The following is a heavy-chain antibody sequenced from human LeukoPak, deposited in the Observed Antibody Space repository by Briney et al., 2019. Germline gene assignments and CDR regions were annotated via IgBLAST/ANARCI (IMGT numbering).Heavy chain of an antibody. CDR1: GGSFSGYY. D-gene: IGHD3-10*01. CDR2: IYYSGST. Sequence: PSETLSLTCAVYGGSFSGYYWSWIRQPPGKGLEWIGYIYYSGSTYYNPSLKSRVTISVDTSKNQFSLKLSSVTAADTAVYYCARAVLYYYGMDVWGQGTTVTVSS. V-gene: IGHV4-30-4*08. J-gene: IGHJ6*02. CDR3: ARAVLYYYGMDV.